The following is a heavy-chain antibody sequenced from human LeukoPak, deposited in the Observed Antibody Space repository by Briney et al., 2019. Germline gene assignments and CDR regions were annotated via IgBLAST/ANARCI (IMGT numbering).Heavy chain of an antibody. J-gene: IGHJ3*02. CDR3: ARTGLMITFGVEAFDI. D-gene: IGHD3-16*01. Sequence: PSETLSLTCAVYGGSFSGYYWSWIRQPPGKGLEWIGEINHSGSTNYNPSLKSRVTISVDTSKNQFSLKLSSVTAADTAVYYCARTGLMITFGVEAFDIWGQGTMVTVSS. CDR1: GGSFSGYY. CDR2: INHSGST. V-gene: IGHV4-34*01.